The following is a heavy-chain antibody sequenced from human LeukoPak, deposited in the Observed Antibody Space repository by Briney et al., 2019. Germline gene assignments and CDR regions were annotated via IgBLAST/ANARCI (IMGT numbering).Heavy chain of an antibody. V-gene: IGHV1-24*01. Sequence: ASVKVSCKVSGYTLTELSMHWVRQAPGKGLEWMGGFDPEDGETIYALKFQGRVTMTEDTSTDTAYMELSSLRSEDTAVYYCATDRHSGSYYPRDYWGQGTLVTVSS. CDR3: ATDRHSGSYYPRDY. J-gene: IGHJ4*02. CDR2: FDPEDGET. D-gene: IGHD1-26*01. CDR1: GYTLTELS.